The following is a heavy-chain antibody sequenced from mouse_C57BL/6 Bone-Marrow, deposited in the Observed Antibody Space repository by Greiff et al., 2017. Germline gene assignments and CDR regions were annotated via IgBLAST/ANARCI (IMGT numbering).Heavy chain of an antibody. Sequence: VEPGASVKMSCKASGYTFTDYYMNWVKQSHGKSLEWIGVINPYNGGTSYNQKFKGKATLTVDKSSSTAYMELNSLTSEDSAVYYCAGALNFFAYWGQGTLVTVSA. D-gene: IGHD1-3*01. V-gene: IGHV1-19*01. CDR2: INPYNGGT. J-gene: IGHJ3*01. CDR3: AGALNFFAY. CDR1: GYTFTDYY.